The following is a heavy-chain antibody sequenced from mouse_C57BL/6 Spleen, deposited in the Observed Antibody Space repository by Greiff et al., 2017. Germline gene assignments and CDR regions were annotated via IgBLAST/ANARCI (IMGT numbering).Heavy chain of an antibody. CDR3: ARLRDSNYPYYYAMDY. D-gene: IGHD2-5*01. V-gene: IGHV1-59*01. J-gene: IGHJ4*01. CDR1: GYTFTSYW. Sequence: VQLQQSGAELVRPGTSVKLSCKASGYTFTSYWMHWVKQRPGQGLEWIGVIDPSDSYTNYNQKFKGKATLTVDTSSSTAYMQLSSLTSEDSAVYYCARLRDSNYPYYYAMDYWGQGTSVTVSS. CDR2: IDPSDSYT.